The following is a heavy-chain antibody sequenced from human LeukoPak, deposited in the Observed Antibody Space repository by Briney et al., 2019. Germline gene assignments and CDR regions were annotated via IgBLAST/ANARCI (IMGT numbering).Heavy chain of an antibody. CDR2: INHSGST. J-gene: IGHJ4*02. V-gene: IGHV4-34*01. CDR1: GGSFSVYY. D-gene: IGHD3-10*01. Sequence: PSETLSLTCAVYGGSFSVYYWSWIRQPPGKGLEWIGEINHSGSTNYNPSLKSRVTISVDTSNNHFSLKLSSVTAADTAVYYCASTYYYAALGYWGQGTLVTVSS. CDR3: ASTYYYAALGY.